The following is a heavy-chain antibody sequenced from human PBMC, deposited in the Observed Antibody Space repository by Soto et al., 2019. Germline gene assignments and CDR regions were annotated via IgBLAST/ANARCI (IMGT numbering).Heavy chain of an antibody. CDR1: GFTFSSYA. J-gene: IGHJ6*02. D-gene: IGHD3-3*01. CDR2: ISGSGGST. CDR3: AKDQREPYDFWSGYHYYYYYGMDV. V-gene: IGHV3-23*01. Sequence: GGSLRLSCAASGFTFSSYAMSWVRQAPGKGLEWVSAISGSGGSTYYADSVKGRFTISRDNSKNTLYLQMNSLRAEDTAVYYCAKDQREPYDFWSGYHYYYYYGMDVWGQGTTVTVSS.